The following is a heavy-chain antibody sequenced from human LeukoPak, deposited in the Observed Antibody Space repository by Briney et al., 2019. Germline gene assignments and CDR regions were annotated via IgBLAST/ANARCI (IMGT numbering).Heavy chain of an antibody. D-gene: IGHD5-18*01. V-gene: IGHV3-49*04. CDR3: TRDVRHSYGPPSDY. J-gene: IGHJ4*02. CDR2: IRSKGYGGTT. Sequence: PGGSLRLSCAASGFXFSSYEISWVRQAPGKGLEWVGFIRSKGYGGTTEYAASVKGRFTISRDDFKSVAYLQMNSLITEDTAVYYCTRDVRHSYGPPSDYWGQGTLVIVSS. CDR1: GFXFSSYE.